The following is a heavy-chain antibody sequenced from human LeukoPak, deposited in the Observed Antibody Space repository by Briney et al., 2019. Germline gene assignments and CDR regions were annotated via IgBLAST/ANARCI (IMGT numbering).Heavy chain of an antibody. V-gene: IGHV4-4*07. D-gene: IGHD6-19*01. Sequence: SETLSLTCTVSGGSISSYYWSWIRQPAGKGLEWIGRIYTSGSTNYNPSLKSRVTMSVDTSKNQFSLKLSSVTAADTAVYYCERVGTPVAGNYYYGMDVWGQGTTVTVSS. CDR3: ERVGTPVAGNYYYGMDV. CDR2: IYTSGST. CDR1: GGSISSYY. J-gene: IGHJ6*02.